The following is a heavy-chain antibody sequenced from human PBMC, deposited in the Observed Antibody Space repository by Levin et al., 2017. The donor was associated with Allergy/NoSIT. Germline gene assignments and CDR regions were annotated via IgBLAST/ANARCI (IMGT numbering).Heavy chain of an antibody. CDR1: GFPFSRSS. Sequence: LSLTCAASGFPFSRSSMNWVRQAPGKGLEWVSSISSSSTHIYYGDSVKGRFTISRDNAKNSLYLQMNSLRAEDTAVYFCARDLVINGEGIRGVISTLWGMDVWGQGTTVTVSS. CDR3: ARDLVINGEGIRGVISTLWGMDV. V-gene: IGHV3-21*01. CDR2: ISSSSTHI. J-gene: IGHJ6*02. D-gene: IGHD3-10*01.